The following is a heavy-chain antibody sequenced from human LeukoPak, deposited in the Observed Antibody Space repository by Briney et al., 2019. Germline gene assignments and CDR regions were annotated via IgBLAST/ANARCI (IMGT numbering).Heavy chain of an antibody. CDR3: ARSMRGFTYGKFDY. V-gene: IGHV3-23*01. Sequence: GSLRLSCGASGFTFSNNAMNWVRPAPGKGLEWVSTISSSGGNTYYADSVKGRFTISRDNSKNTLYLQMSRLRVDDTAVYFCARSMRGFTYGKFDYWGQGTLVTVSS. CDR2: ISSSGGNT. J-gene: IGHJ4*02. D-gene: IGHD5-18*01. CDR1: GFTFSNNA.